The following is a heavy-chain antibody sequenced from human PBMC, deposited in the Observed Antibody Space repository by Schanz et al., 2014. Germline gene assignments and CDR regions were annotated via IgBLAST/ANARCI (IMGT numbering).Heavy chain of an antibody. Sequence: EVQLLESGGGLVQPGGSLRLSCAASGFTFSSYAMSWVRQAPGKGLEWVSALTGSGTTTYYADSVKGRFTISRDNSKNTLELQMNSLRAEDTAIYYCAKDLAAVGVFDYWGQGSLVTVSP. CDR1: GFTFSSYA. CDR3: AKDLAAVGVFDY. CDR2: LTGSGTTT. V-gene: IGHV3-23*01. J-gene: IGHJ4*02. D-gene: IGHD6-13*01.